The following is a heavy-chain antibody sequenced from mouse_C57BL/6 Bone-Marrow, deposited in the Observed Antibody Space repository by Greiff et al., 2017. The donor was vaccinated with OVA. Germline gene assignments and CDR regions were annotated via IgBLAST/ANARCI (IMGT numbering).Heavy chain of an antibody. CDR1: GYTFTSYW. CDR2: IDPSDSYT. CDR3: AREWGYDS. V-gene: IGHV1-50*01. Sequence: QVQLQQSGAELVKPGASVKLSCKASGYTFTSYWMQWVQQRPGQGLEWIGEIDPSDSYTNYNQKFKGKATLTVDTSSSTAYMQLSSLTSEDSAVYYCAREWGYDSWGQGTLVTVSA. D-gene: IGHD2-2*01. J-gene: IGHJ3*01.